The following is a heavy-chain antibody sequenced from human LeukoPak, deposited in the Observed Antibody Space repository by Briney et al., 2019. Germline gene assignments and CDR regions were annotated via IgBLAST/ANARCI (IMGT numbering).Heavy chain of an antibody. CDR2: VSYDGSNK. Sequence: GGSLRLSCAASGFTFNTYAMHWARQAPGKGLEWVAVVSYDGSNKYYADSVKGRFTISRDNSKNTLYLQMNSLRAEDTAVYYCARDPSYGDYGTYFDYWGQGTLVTVSS. CDR1: GFTFNTYA. D-gene: IGHD4-17*01. V-gene: IGHV3-30-3*01. J-gene: IGHJ4*02. CDR3: ARDPSYGDYGTYFDY.